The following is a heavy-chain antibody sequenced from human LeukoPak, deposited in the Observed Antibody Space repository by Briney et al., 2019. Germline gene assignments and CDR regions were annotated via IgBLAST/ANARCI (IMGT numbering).Heavy chain of an antibody. Sequence: GGSLRLSCAASGFTFSDYYMSWIRQAPGKGLEWVSYISSSGSTIYYADSVKGRFTISRDNAKNSLYLQMNSLRAEDTAVYYCARDLQTGDPYYFDYWGQGTLVTVSS. CDR1: GFTFSDYY. D-gene: IGHD7-27*01. CDR3: ARDLQTGDPYYFDY. V-gene: IGHV3-11*01. CDR2: ISSSGSTI. J-gene: IGHJ4*02.